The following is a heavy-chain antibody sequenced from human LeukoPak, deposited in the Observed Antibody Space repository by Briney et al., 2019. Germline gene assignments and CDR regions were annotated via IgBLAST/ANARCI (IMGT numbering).Heavy chain of an antibody. CDR2: ISVDGSTT. V-gene: IGHV3-74*01. CDR1: GFTFSDYW. CDR3: AKGAKSSSWLRPPDY. J-gene: IGHJ4*02. D-gene: IGHD6-13*01. Sequence: GGSLRLSCAGSGFTFSDYWMHWVRQAPGKGLVWVSRISVDGSTTNYADSVKGRFTMSRDNAKNTLFLQMNSLRAEDTALYYCAKGAKSSSWLRPPDYWGQGTLVTVSS.